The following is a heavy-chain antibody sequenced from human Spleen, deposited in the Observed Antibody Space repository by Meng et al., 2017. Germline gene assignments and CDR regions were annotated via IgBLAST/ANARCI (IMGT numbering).Heavy chain of an antibody. J-gene: IGHJ3*02. V-gene: IGHV1-3*01. D-gene: IGHD6-19*01. CDR1: GYTFTSYA. CDR2: INAGNGNT. Sequence: ASVKVSCKASGYTFTSYAMHWVRQAPGQRLEWMGWINAGNGNTKYSQKFQGRVTITRDTSASTAYMELSSLRSEDTAVYYCARPCSSGLDAFDIWGQGTLVTVSS. CDR3: ARPCSSGLDAFDI.